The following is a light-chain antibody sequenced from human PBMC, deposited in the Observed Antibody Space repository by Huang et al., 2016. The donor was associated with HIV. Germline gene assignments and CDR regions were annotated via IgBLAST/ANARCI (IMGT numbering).Light chain of an antibody. J-gene: IGKJ3*01. CDR1: RDISTS. CDR3: QQSYTTPRVT. CDR2: AAS. V-gene: IGKV1-39*01. Sequence: DIRLTQSPSSLSASVGDRVTITCRASRDISTSLNWFQQKPGKAPKLLIFAASTLQSGVPSRFIVGGSGTDFTLTITSLQPEDFATYSCQQSYTTPRVTFGPGTKVDV.